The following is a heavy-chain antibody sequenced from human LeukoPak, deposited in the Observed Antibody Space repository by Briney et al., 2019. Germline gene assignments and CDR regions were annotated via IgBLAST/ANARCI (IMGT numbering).Heavy chain of an antibody. CDR2: IYHRGST. Sequence: SETLSLTCTVSGYSISSGYYWGWIRQPPGKGLEWMGSIYHRGSTYYNPSLKSRVTISVDTSKNQFSLKLSSVTAADTAVYYCASVDGYYYDSSGFLEVDYWGQGTMVTVSS. V-gene: IGHV4-38-2*02. D-gene: IGHD3-22*01. J-gene: IGHJ4*02. CDR1: GYSISSGYY. CDR3: ASVDGYYYDSSGFLEVDY.